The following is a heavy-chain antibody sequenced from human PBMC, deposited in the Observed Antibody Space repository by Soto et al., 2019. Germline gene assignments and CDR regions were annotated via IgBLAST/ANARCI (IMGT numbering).Heavy chain of an antibody. CDR3: ARDQLVTVVIYYYYYGMDV. CDR2: IWYDGSNK. D-gene: IGHD1-1*01. V-gene: IGHV3-33*01. CDR1: GFTFSSYG. Sequence: GGSLRLSCAASGFTFSSYGMHWVRQAPGKGLEWVAVIWYDGSNKYYADSVKGRFTISRDNSKNTLYLQMNSLRAEDTAVYYCARDQLVTVVIYYYYYGMDVWGQGTTVTVSS. J-gene: IGHJ6*02.